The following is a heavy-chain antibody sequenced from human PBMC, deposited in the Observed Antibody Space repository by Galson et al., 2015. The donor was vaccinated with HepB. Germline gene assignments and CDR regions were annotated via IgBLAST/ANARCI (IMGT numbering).Heavy chain of an antibody. J-gene: IGHJ6*02. CDR3: ARSDYGDYPSFYYYYGMDV. V-gene: IGHV1-69*01. CDR2: IIPIFGTA. Sequence: SCKASGGTFSSYAISWVRQAPGQGLEWMGGIIPIFGTANYAQKFQGRVTITADESTSTAYMELSSLRSEDTAVYYCARSDYGDYPSFYYYYGMDVWGQGTTVTVSS. D-gene: IGHD4-17*01. CDR1: GGTFSSYA.